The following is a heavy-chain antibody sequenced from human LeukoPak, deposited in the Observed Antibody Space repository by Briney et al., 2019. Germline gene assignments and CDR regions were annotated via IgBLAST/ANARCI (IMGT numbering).Heavy chain of an antibody. CDR1: GYTFTSYY. Sequence: ASVKVSCKASGYTFTSYYMHWVRQAPGQGLEWMGIINPSGGRTRYAQKFQGRVTITRNTSISTAYMELSSLRSEDTAVYYCAMGGYSYGYTLDYWGQGTLVTVSS. CDR2: INPSGGRT. J-gene: IGHJ4*02. CDR3: AMGGYSYGYTLDY. V-gene: IGHV1-46*01. D-gene: IGHD5-18*01.